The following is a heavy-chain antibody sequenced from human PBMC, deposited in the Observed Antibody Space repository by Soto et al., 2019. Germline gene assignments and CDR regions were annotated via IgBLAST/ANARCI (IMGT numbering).Heavy chain of an antibody. CDR3: AKGVRQLGYYYGMDV. V-gene: IGHV3-23*01. CDR1: GFTFSSYS. CDR2: ISGSGGST. Sequence: PGGSLRLSCAASGFTFSSYSMNWVRQAPGKGLEWVSAISGSGGSTYYADSVKGRFTISRDNSKNTLYLQMNSLRAEDTAVYYCAKGVRQLGYYYGMDVWGQGTTVTVSS. J-gene: IGHJ6*02. D-gene: IGHD6-6*01.